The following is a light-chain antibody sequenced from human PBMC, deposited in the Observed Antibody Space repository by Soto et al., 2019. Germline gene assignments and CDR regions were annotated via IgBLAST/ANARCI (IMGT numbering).Light chain of an antibody. Sequence: DIQMTQSPSSLSASVGDRVTITCRASQTINRNLNWYQQKPGKAPKLLLYAASSLQSGVPSTFSGRGSGTDFTLTISSLQPEDFATYYCQQSYTTPITFGPGTKVDI. CDR1: QTINRN. J-gene: IGKJ3*01. CDR3: QQSYTTPIT. CDR2: AAS. V-gene: IGKV1-39*01.